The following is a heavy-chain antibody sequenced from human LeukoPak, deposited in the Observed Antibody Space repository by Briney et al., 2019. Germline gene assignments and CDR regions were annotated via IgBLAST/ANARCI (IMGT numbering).Heavy chain of an antibody. J-gene: IGHJ5*02. Sequence: GGSLRLSCTASGFTFGDYAMSWFRQAPGKGLEWVGSIRSKAYGGTTEYAASVKGRFTISRDDSKSIAYLQMNSLKTEDTAVYYCTRDSDEGWFDPWGQGTLVTVSS. V-gene: IGHV3-49*03. CDR3: TRDSDEGWFDP. D-gene: IGHD2-21*01. CDR2: IRSKAYGGTT. CDR1: GFTFGDYA.